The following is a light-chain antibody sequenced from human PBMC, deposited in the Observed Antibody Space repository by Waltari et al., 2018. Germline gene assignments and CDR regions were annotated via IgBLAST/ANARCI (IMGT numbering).Light chain of an antibody. J-gene: IGKJ1*01. CDR1: QSINSD. Sequence: EIVLTQSPATLSLSPGERATISCRASQSINSDLAWYQQKPGQAPRLVRSDASSRATGIPARFSGSGSGTDVTLTITSHEPEDFADYYCQQRHSWPRTFGQGTKLEVK. CDR2: DAS. CDR3: QQRHSWPRT. V-gene: IGKV3-11*01.